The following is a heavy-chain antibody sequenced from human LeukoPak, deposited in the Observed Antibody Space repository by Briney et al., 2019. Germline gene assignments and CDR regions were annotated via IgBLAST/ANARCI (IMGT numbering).Heavy chain of an antibody. V-gene: IGHV2-70*01. CDR3: ARDMITFGGVIHPSFDY. Sequence: SGPALVKPTQPLTLTCTFSGFSLSTSGMCVSWIRQPPGKALEWLALIDWDDDKYCSTSLKTRLTISKDTSKNQVVLTMTNMDPVDTVTYYCARDMITFGGVIHPSFDYWGQGTLVTVSS. CDR1: GFSLSTSGMC. J-gene: IGHJ4*02. D-gene: IGHD3-16*02. CDR2: IDWDDDK.